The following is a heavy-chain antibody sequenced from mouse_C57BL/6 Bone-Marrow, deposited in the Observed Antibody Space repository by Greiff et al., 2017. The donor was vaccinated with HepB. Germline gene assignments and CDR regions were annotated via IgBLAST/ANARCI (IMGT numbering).Heavy chain of an antibody. CDR2: IDPENGDT. Sequence: VQLKESGAELVRPGASVKLSCTASGFNIKDDYMHWVKQRPEQGLEWIGWIDPENGDTEYASKFQGKATMTADTSSNTAYLQLSSLTSEDTAVYYCTTWGIYYYGSSPRWFDYWGQGTTLTVSS. V-gene: IGHV14-4*01. CDR1: GFNIKDDY. CDR3: TTWGIYYYGSSPRWFDY. D-gene: IGHD1-1*01. J-gene: IGHJ2*01.